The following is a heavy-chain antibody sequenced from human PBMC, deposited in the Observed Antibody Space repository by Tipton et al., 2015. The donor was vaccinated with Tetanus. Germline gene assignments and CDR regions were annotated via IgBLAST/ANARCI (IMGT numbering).Heavy chain of an antibody. J-gene: IGHJ4*02. CDR3: GRPYTTSIYVSDI. V-gene: IGHV3-74*01. CDR1: GSTSSSHW. CDR2: INGDGSST. Sequence: SLRLSCAVSGSTSSSHWMHWVRQAPGKGLVWVSRINGDGSSTSYADSVKGRFTISRDNAKNTLYLQMNSLRVEDTAVYYCGRPYTTSIYVSDIWGQGTLVTVSS. D-gene: IGHD2-2*02.